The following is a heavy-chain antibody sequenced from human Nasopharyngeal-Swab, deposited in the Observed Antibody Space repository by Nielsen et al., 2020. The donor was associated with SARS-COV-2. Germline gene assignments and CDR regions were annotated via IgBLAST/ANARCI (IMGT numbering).Heavy chain of an antibody. D-gene: IGHD1-26*01. V-gene: IGHV3-30*04. Sequence: GESLKISCAASGFTFSSYAMHWVRQAPGKGLEWVAVISYDGSNKYYADSVKVRFTISRDNSKNTLYLQMNSLRAEDTAVYYCARIRYSGSYVVDYWGQGTLVTVSS. J-gene: IGHJ4*02. CDR1: GFTFSSYA. CDR3: ARIRYSGSYVVDY. CDR2: ISYDGSNK.